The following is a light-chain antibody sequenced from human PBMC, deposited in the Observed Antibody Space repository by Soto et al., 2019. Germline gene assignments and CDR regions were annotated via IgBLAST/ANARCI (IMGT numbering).Light chain of an antibody. CDR3: QQRYNWPIT. CDR2: DAS. Sequence: EIVLTQSPATLSLSPGERATLSCRASQSVSSYLAWYQQKPGQAPRLLIYDASNRATGIPARFSGSGSGRDFTLTISSLEPEDFSVYYCQQRYNWPITFGQGTKVDIK. J-gene: IGKJ1*01. V-gene: IGKV3-11*02. CDR1: QSVSSY.